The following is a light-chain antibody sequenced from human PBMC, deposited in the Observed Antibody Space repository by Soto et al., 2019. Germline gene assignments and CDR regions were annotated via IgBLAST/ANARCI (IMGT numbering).Light chain of an antibody. CDR1: QSVSSSY. Sequence: PGERVTLSCRASQSVSSSYLTWYQQKPGQAPRLLIYGASTRATSIPARFSGSGSGTDFTLTISSLQPEDFAVYYCQQDYNSRGTFGQGTKVEIK. CDR3: QQDYNSRGT. J-gene: IGKJ1*01. V-gene: IGKV3D-7*01. CDR2: GAS.